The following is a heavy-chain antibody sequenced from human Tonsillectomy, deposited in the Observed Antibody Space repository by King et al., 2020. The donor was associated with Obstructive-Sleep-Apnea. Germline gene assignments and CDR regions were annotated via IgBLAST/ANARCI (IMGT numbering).Heavy chain of an antibody. D-gene: IGHD3-22*01. CDR3: TRFRDNGYGLLDY. J-gene: IGHJ4*02. V-gene: IGHV3-49*03. Sequence: VQLVESGGGLVQPGRSLRLSCTASGFSFGDYTMSWFRQAPGKGLEWVGFIRSKAYGGTTEYAASVKGRFTISRDASKSIAYVKMNSLKTEDTAVNYCTRFRDNGYGLLDYWGQGTLVTVSS. CDR1: GFSFGDYT. CDR2: IRSKAYGGTT.